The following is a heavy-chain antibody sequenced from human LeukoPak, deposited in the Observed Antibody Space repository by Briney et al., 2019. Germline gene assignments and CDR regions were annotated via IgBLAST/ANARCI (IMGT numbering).Heavy chain of an antibody. J-gene: IGHJ5*02. CDR1: GGSLSGYY. CDR3: ASLFRVYCSSTSCYSDWFDP. CDR2: INHSGST. Sequence: SETLSLTCAVYGGSLSGYYWSWIRQPPGKGLEWIGEINHSGSTNYNPSLKSRVTISVDTSKNQFSLKLSSVTAADTAVYYCASLFRVYCSSTSCYSDWFDPWGQGTLVTVSS. V-gene: IGHV4-34*01. D-gene: IGHD2-2*01.